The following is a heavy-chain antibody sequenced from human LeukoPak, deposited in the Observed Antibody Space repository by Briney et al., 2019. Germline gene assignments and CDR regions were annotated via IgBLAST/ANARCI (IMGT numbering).Heavy chain of an antibody. CDR3: TSKPPLGHNVYY. D-gene: IGHD3-16*01. CDR1: GFTFSGSA. V-gene: IGHV3-73*01. Sequence: AGSLRLSCAASGFTFSGSAMHWVRQASGKGLEWVGRIRSKANSYATAYAGSVKGRFTISRDDSKNTAYLQMNSLKAEYSAVYYGTSKPPLGHNVYYWGQGTLVTVSS. CDR2: IRSKANSYAT. J-gene: IGHJ4*02.